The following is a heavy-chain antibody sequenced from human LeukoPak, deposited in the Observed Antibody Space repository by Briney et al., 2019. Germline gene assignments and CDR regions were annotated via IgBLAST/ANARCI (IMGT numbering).Heavy chain of an antibody. D-gene: IGHD1-20*01. CDR3: ARDTNNGLAV. J-gene: IGHJ6*02. CDR2: ISSSGRLM. CDR1: GFTFSDYY. Sequence: GGSLRLSCAASGFTFSDYYMNWIRQAPGKGLEWVSHISSSGRLMQYADSVKGRFTITRDNAQNFMSLQMNSLKPEDTAVYYCARDTNNGLAVWGRGTTVTVSS. V-gene: IGHV3-11*01.